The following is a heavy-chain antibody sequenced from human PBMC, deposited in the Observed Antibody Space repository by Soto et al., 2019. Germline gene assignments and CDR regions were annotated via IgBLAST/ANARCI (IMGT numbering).Heavy chain of an antibody. D-gene: IGHD5-18*01. V-gene: IGHV4-31*03. CDR3: ARDRLMATAGTARHYFGLDV. CDR1: GGSIRSGGYY. CDR2: IYYSGNT. Sequence: SETLSLTCTVSGGSIRSGGYYWSWVRQNPRKGLEWIGNIYYSGNTYYNPSLKSRLTISVDTSKNQFSLNLSSVTAADTAVYYCARDRLMATAGTARHYFGLDVWGQGTTVTV. J-gene: IGHJ6*02.